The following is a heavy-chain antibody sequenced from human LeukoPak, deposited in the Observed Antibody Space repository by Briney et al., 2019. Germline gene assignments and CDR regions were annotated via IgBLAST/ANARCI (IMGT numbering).Heavy chain of an antibody. CDR3: ARVKDFDY. CDR1: GYTFTGYY. J-gene: IGHJ4*02. Sequence: ASVKVSCKASGYTFTGYYIHWVRQAPGQGLEWMGCINPNSGGTNYAQKFQGRVTMTRDTSISTAYMELSSLSSDDTAVYYCARVKDFDYWGQGTLVTVSS. CDR2: INPNSGGT. V-gene: IGHV1-2*02.